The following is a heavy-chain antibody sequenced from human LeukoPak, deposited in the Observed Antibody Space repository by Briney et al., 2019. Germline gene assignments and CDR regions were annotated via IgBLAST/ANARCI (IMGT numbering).Heavy chain of an antibody. Sequence: GRSLRLSCAASGFTFDDYAMHRVRQAPGKGLEWVSGISWNSGSIGYADSVKGRFTISRDNAKNSLYLQMNSLRAEDTALYYCAKSYYGSGSYYNTHWGQGTLVTVSS. J-gene: IGHJ4*02. V-gene: IGHV3-9*01. CDR3: AKSYYGSGSYYNTH. CDR1: GFTFDDYA. CDR2: ISWNSGSI. D-gene: IGHD3-10*01.